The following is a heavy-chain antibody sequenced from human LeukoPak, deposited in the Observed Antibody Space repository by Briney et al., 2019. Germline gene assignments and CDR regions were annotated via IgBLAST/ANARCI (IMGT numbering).Heavy chain of an antibody. J-gene: IGHJ4*02. CDR2: IYSGGNT. CDR3: ATSYGSGSYGH. CDR1: GLTVSSHY. V-gene: IGHV3-53*01. D-gene: IGHD3-10*01. Sequence: GGSLRLSCAASGLTVSSHYMSWVRQAPGKGLEWVSVIYSGGNTYYADSVKGRFTISRDNSKNTLYLQMNSLSTEDTAVYYCATSYGSGSYGHWGQGTLVTVSS.